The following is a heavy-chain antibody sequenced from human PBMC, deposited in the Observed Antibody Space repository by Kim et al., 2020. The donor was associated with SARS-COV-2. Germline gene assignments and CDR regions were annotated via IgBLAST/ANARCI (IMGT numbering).Heavy chain of an antibody. V-gene: IGHV3-33*01. CDR3: ARAYYYDSSGYYYAYYYYYGMDV. J-gene: IGHJ6*02. Sequence: GGSLRLSCAASGFTFSSYGMHWVRQAQGKGLEWVAVIWYDGSNKYYADSVKGRFTISRDNSKNTLYLQMNSLRAEDTAVYYCARAYYYDSSGYYYAYYYYYGMDVWGQGTTVTVSS. CDR1: GFTFSSYG. D-gene: IGHD3-22*01. CDR2: IWYDGSNK.